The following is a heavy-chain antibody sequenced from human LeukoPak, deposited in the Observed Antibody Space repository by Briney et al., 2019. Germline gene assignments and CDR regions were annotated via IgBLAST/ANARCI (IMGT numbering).Heavy chain of an antibody. J-gene: IGHJ2*01. Sequence: SETLSLTCAVYGGSFSGYYWSWIRQPPGKGLERIGEINHSGSTNYNPSLKSRVTISVDTSKNQFSLKLSSVTAADTAVYYCARVGFWSGINPPVYWYFELWGRGTLVTVSS. V-gene: IGHV4-34*01. CDR2: INHSGST. CDR3: ARVGFWSGINPPVYWYFEL. D-gene: IGHD3-3*01. CDR1: GGSFSGYY.